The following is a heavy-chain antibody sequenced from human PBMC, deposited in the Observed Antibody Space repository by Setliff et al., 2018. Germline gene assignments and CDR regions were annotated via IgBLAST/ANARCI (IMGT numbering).Heavy chain of an antibody. CDR2: VSASGST. CDR1: GDSFSDYY. V-gene: IGHV4-4*07. Sequence: SETLSLTCAVYGDSFSDYYWSWIRKPAGKELERIGRVSASGSTTYNPSLKSRVTMSIDTSTNQISLNLTSVTAADTAMYYCAREMTIFGILVISGWFDPWGQGTVVTVSS. D-gene: IGHD3-3*01. J-gene: IGHJ5*02. CDR3: AREMTIFGILVISGWFDP.